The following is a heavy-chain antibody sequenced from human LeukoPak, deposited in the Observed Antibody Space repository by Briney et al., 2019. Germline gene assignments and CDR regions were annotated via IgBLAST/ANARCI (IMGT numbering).Heavy chain of an antibody. V-gene: IGHV4-59*12. Sequence: SETLSLTCTVSGGSISSYYWSWIRQPPGKGLEWIGYIYYSGSTNYNPSLKSRVTISVDTSKNQFSLKLSSVTAADAAVYYCARDEDYGDYWGQGTLVTVSS. CDR2: IYYSGST. CDR3: ARDEDYGDY. J-gene: IGHJ4*02. CDR1: GGSISSYY.